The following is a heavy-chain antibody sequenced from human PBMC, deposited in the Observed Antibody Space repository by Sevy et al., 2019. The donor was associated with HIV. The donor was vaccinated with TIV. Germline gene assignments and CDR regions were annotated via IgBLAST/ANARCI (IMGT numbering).Heavy chain of an antibody. CDR2: IYYSGST. CDR1: GGSISSSSYY. D-gene: IGHD6-19*01. J-gene: IGHJ5*02. Sequence: SETLSLTCTVSGGSISSSSYYWGWIRQPPGKGLEWIGSIYYSGSTYYNPSLKSRITISVDTSKNQFSLKLSSVTAADTAVYYGARHGIAVAGIGNNWFDPWGQGTLVTVSS. CDR3: ARHGIAVAGIGNNWFDP. V-gene: IGHV4-39*01.